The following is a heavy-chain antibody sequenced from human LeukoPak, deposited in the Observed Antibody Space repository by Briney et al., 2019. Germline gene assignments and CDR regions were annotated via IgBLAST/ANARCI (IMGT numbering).Heavy chain of an antibody. CDR1: GGTFSSYA. D-gene: IGHD4-4*01. V-gene: IGHV1-69*04. CDR2: IIPILGIA. Sequence: ASVKVSCKASGGTFSSYAISWVRQAPGQGLEWMGRIIPILGIANYAQKFQGRDTITADKSTSTAYMELSSLRSEDTAVYYCARGDDYSNYVWFDPWGQGTLVTVSS. CDR3: ARGDDYSNYVWFDP. J-gene: IGHJ5*02.